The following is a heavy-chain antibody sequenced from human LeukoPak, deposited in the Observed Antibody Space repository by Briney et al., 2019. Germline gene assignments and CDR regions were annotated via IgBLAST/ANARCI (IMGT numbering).Heavy chain of an antibody. CDR2: ISAYNGNT. CDR1: GYTFTSYG. Sequence: ASVKVSCKASGYTFTSYGISWVRQAPGQGLEWMGWISAYNGNTNYAQKLQGRVTMTTDTSTSTAYMELRSLRSDDTAVYYCARGVPTADYYDILTGYPLPDYWGQGTLVTVSS. CDR3: ARGVPTADYYDILTGYPLPDY. V-gene: IGHV1-18*01. J-gene: IGHJ4*02. D-gene: IGHD3-9*01.